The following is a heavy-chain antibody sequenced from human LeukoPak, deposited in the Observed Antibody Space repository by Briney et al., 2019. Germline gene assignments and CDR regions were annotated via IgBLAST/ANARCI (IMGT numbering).Heavy chain of an antibody. CDR1: GYTFTSYG. V-gene: IGHV1-18*01. D-gene: IGHD3-22*01. CDR3: ARDYYDSSGYYFNDY. J-gene: IGHJ4*02. Sequence: ASVKVSCKASGYTFTSYGISWVRQAPGQGLEWMGWISAYNGNTNYAQKLQGRVTMTTDTSTSTAYMELRSLRSEDTAVYYCARDYYDSSGYYFNDYWGQGTLVTVSS. CDR2: ISAYNGNT.